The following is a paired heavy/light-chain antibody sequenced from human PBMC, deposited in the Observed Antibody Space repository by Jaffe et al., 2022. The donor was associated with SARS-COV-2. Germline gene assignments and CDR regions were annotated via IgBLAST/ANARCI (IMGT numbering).Light chain of an antibody. CDR1: TSNIKSHA. CDR2: GHL. Sequence: QSVLTQPPSASGAPGQRVTISCSGSTSNIKSHAVSWYQHLPGAAPKLLINGHLQRPSGVPDRFSGSKSGTSASLAISGLLSEDEADYYCASWDGSLNGWVFGGGTKLTVL. V-gene: IGLV1-44*01. CDR3: ASWDGSLNGWV. J-gene: IGLJ3*02.
Heavy chain of an antibody. D-gene: IGHD1-26*01. J-gene: IGHJ4*02. Sequence: EVQLVESGGGLIRPGRSLRLSCAASGFTLNGYNMHWVRQAPGKGLEWIASISSDHTAIFYIDSVKGRFTISRDNANNSLFLQMDSLRDEDTAMYYCASEKGWDLGHFDSWGQGTLVTVSS. CDR3: ASEKGWDLGHFDS. V-gene: IGHV3-48*02. CDR1: GFTLNGYN. CDR2: ISSDHTAI.